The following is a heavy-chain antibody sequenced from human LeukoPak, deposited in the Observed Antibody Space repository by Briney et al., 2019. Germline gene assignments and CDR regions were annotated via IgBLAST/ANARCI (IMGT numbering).Heavy chain of an antibody. V-gene: IGHV4-34*01. CDR2: MNHSGST. CDR3: ARGLYDFWSGYPSRYFDY. Sequence: SETLSLTCAVYGGSFSGYYCSWIRQPPGKGLEWIGEMNHSGSTNYNPSLKSRVTISVDTSKNQFSLKLSSVTAADTAVYYCARGLYDFWSGYPSRYFDYWGQGTLVTVSS. CDR1: GGSFSGYY. J-gene: IGHJ4*02. D-gene: IGHD3-3*01.